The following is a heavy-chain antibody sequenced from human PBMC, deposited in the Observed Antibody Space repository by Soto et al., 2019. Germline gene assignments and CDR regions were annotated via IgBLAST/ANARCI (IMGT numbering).Heavy chain of an antibody. D-gene: IGHD2-15*01. CDR1: GFIFNSYA. CDR2: MSGSGGST. CDR3: AKGPLRVVVAATAFDY. V-gene: IGHV3-23*01. Sequence: SLRLSCAASGFIFNSYAMNWVRQAPGKGLEWVSGMSGSGGSTYYADSVKGRFTISRDTSKNTLYLQMTSLRAEDSAVYYCAKGPLRVVVAATAFDYWGQGTVVTVSS. J-gene: IGHJ4*02.